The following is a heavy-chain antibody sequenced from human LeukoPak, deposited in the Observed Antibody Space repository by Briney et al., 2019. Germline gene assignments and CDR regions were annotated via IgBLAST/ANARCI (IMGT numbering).Heavy chain of an antibody. CDR1: GFSFSGYG. CDR2: IWSGGNKD. Sequence: GGSLRLSCEASGFSFSGYGMHWIRQAPGKGLEWVALIWSGGNKDFYADSVRGRFAISRDNGRSTLYLDMNSLRDDDTGVYYCAREVVRGYGMDVWGQGTAVIVSS. J-gene: IGHJ6*02. V-gene: IGHV3-33*01. CDR3: AREVVRGYGMDV. D-gene: IGHD3-10*02.